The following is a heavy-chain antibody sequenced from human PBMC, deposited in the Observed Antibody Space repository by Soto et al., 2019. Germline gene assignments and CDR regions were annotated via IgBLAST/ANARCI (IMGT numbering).Heavy chain of an antibody. J-gene: IGHJ6*02. CDR1: GFTFDDYT. V-gene: IGHV3-43*01. D-gene: IGHD5-18*01. Sequence: GGSLRLSCAASGFTFDDYTMHWVRQAPGKGLEWVSLISWDGGSTYYADSVKGRFTISRDNSKNSLYLQMNSLRTEDTALYYCAKDYGGWDTAMVSLGYGMDVWGQGTTVTVSS. CDR2: ISWDGGST. CDR3: AKDYGGWDTAMVSLGYGMDV.